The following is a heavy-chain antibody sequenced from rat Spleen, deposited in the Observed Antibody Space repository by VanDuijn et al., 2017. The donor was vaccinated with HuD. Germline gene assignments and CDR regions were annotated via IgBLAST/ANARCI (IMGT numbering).Heavy chain of an antibody. Sequence: EVQLVESGGGRVQPGRSLKLSCVASGITFNNYWMTWIRQAPGKGLEWVASISNAGDTYYPDSVKGRFSISRENAKSTTYLHMNSLRSEDTATYYCTRGLSYWGQGVMVTVSS. CDR3: TRGLSY. CDR2: ISNAGDT. J-gene: IGHJ2*01. CDR1: GITFNNYW. V-gene: IGHV5-31*01.